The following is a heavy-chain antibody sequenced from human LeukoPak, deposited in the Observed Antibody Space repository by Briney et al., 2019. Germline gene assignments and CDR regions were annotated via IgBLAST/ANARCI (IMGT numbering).Heavy chain of an antibody. V-gene: IGHV1-2*02. CDR2: INPNSGGT. CDR3: ARGGLGYCSSTSCYDWFDP. CDR1: GYTFTCYY. D-gene: IGHD2-2*01. J-gene: IGHJ5*02. Sequence: ASVKVSCKASGYTFTCYYMHWVRQAPGQGLEWMGWINPNSGGTNYAQKFQGRVTMTRDTSICTAYMELSRLRSDDTAVYYCARGGLGYCSSTSCYDWFDPWGQGTLVTVSS.